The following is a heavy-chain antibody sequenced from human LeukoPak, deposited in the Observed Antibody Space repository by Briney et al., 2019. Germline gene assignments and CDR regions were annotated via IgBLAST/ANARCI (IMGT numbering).Heavy chain of an antibody. V-gene: IGHV1-69*05. CDR2: IIPIFGTA. CDR3: ARDAPYCSGGSCSTLGYFDY. CDR1: GGTFSSYA. D-gene: IGHD2-15*01. J-gene: IGHJ4*02. Sequence: GASVKVSCKASGGTFSSYAISWVRQAPGQGLEWMGGIIPIFGTANYAQKFQGRVTITTDESTSTAYMELGSLRSEDTAVYYCARDAPYCSGGSCSTLGYFDYWGQGTLVTVSS.